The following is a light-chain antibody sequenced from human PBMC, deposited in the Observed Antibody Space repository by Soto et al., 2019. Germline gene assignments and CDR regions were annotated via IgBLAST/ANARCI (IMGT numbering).Light chain of an antibody. J-gene: IGLJ1*01. CDR3: SSYTSSITYV. CDR2: EVS. V-gene: IGLV2-14*01. Sequence: QSALTQPASVSGSPGQSITISWTGTSGDVGGYNYVSWYQQHPGKAPKLMIYEVSNRPSGVSNRFSGSKSGNTASLTISGLQAEDEADYYCSSYTSSITYVFGTGTKLTVL. CDR1: SGDVGGYNY.